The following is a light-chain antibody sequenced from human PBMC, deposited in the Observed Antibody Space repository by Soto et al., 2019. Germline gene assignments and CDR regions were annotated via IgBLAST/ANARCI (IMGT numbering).Light chain of an antibody. CDR2: EVS. CDR1: SSDVGSYNR. Sequence: QSVLTQPPSVSGSPGQSVAVSCTGTSSDVGSYNRVSWYQQPPGTAPKLMIYEVSNRPSGVRDRFSGSKSGNTASLTISGLQAEDEADYYCSSFTSSTTYVFGTGTKLTVL. J-gene: IGLJ1*01. CDR3: SSFTSSTTYV. V-gene: IGLV2-18*02.